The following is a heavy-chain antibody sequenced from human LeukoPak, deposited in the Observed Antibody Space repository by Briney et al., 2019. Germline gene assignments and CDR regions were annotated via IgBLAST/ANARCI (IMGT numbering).Heavy chain of an antibody. CDR3: ARLPIAVVPAATEAWYMDV. D-gene: IGHD2-2*01. V-gene: IGHV4-59*11. CDR1: GGSISSHY. CDR2: IYYSGST. Sequence: SETLSLTCTVSGGSISSHYWSWIRQPPGKGLEWIGYIYYSGSTNYNPSLKSRVTISVDTSKNQFSLKLSSVTAADTAVYYCARLPIAVVPAATEAWYMDVWGKGTTVTVSS. J-gene: IGHJ6*03.